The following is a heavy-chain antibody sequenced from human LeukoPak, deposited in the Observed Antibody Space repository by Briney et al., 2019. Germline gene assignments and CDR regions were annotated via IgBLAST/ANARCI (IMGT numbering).Heavy chain of an antibody. CDR2: IRGSGGST. D-gene: IGHD3-22*01. V-gene: IGHV3-23*01. CDR1: GFNFSIYA. Sequence: GGSLRLSCTTSGFNFSIYAMTWVRQAPGKGLEWFSAIRGSGGSTYYADSVKGRFTISRDNSKNTLYLQMNSLRAEDTAVYYCAKDRYYYDSSGLDYWGQGTLVTVSS. CDR3: AKDRYYYDSSGLDY. J-gene: IGHJ4*02.